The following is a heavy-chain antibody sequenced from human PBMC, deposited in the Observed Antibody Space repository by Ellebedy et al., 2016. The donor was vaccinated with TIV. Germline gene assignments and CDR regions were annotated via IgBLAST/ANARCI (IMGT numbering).Heavy chain of an antibody. D-gene: IGHD1-14*01. J-gene: IGHJ3*02. CDR3: ARSRISAVGPHMLSDAFEI. V-gene: IGHV3-21*01. CDR1: GFTFSSYS. Sequence: GESLKISCAASGFTFSSYSMNWVRQAPGKGLEWVSSISNSVSYIYYADSVKGRFTVSRDNAKNSLFLQMDSLRAEDTAVYYCARSRISAVGPHMLSDAFEIWGQGTKVIVSS. CDR2: ISNSVSYI.